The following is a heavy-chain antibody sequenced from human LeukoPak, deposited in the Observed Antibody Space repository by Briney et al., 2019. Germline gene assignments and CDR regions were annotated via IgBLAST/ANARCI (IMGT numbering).Heavy chain of an antibody. CDR2: ISAYNGNT. D-gene: IGHD6-13*01. V-gene: IGHV1-18*01. Sequence: ASVKVSCKASGYTFTSYGISWVRQAPGQGLEWMGWISAYNGNTNYAQKLQGRVTMTTDTSTSTAYMELRSLRSDDTAVYYCARGGYSSSWYSLDATSYNWFDPWGQGTLVTVSS. CDR3: ARGGYSSSWYSLDATSYNWFDP. CDR1: GYTFTSYG. J-gene: IGHJ5*02.